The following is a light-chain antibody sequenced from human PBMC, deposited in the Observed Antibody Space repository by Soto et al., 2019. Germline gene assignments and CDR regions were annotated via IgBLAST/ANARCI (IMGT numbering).Light chain of an antibody. V-gene: IGLV4-60*02. CDR3: ETWDFNTRV. CDR1: GGHSSYI. Sequence: QTVVTQSSSASASLGSSVKLTCTLSGGHSSYIIAWHQQQPGKAPRYLMKLEGSGSYNKGSGVPDRFSGSSSGADRYLTISNLQFEDEADYYCETWDFNTRVFGGGTKLTVL. J-gene: IGLJ3*02. CDR2: LEGSGSY.